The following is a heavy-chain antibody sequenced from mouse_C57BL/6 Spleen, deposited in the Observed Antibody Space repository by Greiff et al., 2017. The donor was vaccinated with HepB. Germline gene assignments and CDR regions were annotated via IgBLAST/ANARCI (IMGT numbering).Heavy chain of an antibody. CDR2: ISYDGSN. Sequence: EVQLQQSGPGLVKPSQSLSLTCSVTGYSITSGYYWNWIRQFPGNKLEWMGYISYDGSNNYNPSLKNRISITRDTSKNQFFLKLNSVTTEDTATYYCARGSTMFTPCAYWGQGTLVTVSA. J-gene: IGHJ3*01. CDR1: GYSITSGYY. CDR3: ARGSTMFTPCAY. D-gene: IGHD2-2*01. V-gene: IGHV3-6*01.